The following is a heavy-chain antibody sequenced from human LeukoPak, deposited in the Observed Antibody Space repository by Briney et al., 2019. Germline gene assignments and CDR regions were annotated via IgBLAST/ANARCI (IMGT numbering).Heavy chain of an antibody. CDR3: AKCNLDNCREGFDI. CDR1: GFTFSSYG. V-gene: IGHV3-33*03. Sequence: GRSLRLSCAASGFTFSSYGMHWVRQAPGKGLEWLAVVTFGDNIDYYRDSVKGRFTISRDNSKNTLYLQMNSLRAEDTALYYCAKCNLDNCREGFDIWGQGTMVTVSS. D-gene: IGHD1-1*01. CDR2: VTFGDNID. J-gene: IGHJ3*02.